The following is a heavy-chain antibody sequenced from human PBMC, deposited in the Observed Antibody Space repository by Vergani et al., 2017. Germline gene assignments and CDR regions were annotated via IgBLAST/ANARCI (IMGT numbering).Heavy chain of an antibody. CDR3: ARSQGDYWYFVF. V-gene: IGHV4-38-2*01. Sequence: QVRLEESGPGLVKPSETLSLTCSVSGYSIGSGFYWAWIRPSPGEGLQWLTSIHNIGKTYHNPSLKGRVSVSIDTSKKPFHLNLTSVTAKDTAVYYCARSQGDYWYFVFWGPGSLVTVSS. J-gene: IGHJ2*01. CDR1: GYSIGSGFY. D-gene: IGHD2-21*01. CDR2: IHNIGKT.